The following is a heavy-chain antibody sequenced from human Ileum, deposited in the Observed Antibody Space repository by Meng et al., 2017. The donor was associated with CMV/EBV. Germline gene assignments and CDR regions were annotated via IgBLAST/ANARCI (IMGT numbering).Heavy chain of an antibody. Sequence: ASVKVSCKASGYTFTSYDINWVRQATGQGLEWMGWMNPNSGNTGYAQKFQGRVTMTRNTSISPAYMELSSLRSEDTAVYYCATLPGGQQAQNFDYWGQGTLVTVSS. CDR2: MNPNSGNT. CDR1: GYTFTSYD. CDR3: ATLPGGQQAQNFDY. V-gene: IGHV1-8*01. D-gene: IGHD6-13*01. J-gene: IGHJ4*02.